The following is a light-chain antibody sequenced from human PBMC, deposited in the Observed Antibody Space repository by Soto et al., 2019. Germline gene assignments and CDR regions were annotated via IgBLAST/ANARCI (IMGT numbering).Light chain of an antibody. J-gene: IGKJ2*01. CDR3: QQYNNWPPENT. V-gene: IGKV3-15*01. Sequence: EIVMTQSPATLSVSPGERATLSCRASQSVSSNLAWYQQKPGQAPRLLIYGASTWATGIPARFSGSASGTEFTLTISSLQSEDFAVYYCQQYNNWPPENTFGQGTKLEIK. CDR2: GAS. CDR1: QSVSSN.